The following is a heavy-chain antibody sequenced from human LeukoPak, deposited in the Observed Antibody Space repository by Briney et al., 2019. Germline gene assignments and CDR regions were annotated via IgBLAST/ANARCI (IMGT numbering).Heavy chain of an antibody. J-gene: IGHJ4*02. CDR1: GGSVNIYY. Sequence: SETLSLTCTVSGGSVNIYYWNWIRQTPGKGLEWIGYIYSSGSTKYNPSLKSRVTISVDTSRNQFSLKLSSVTAADTAVYYCARGRTSYFDYWGQGTLVTVSS. CDR3: ARGRTSYFDY. V-gene: IGHV4-59*02. CDR2: IYSSGST.